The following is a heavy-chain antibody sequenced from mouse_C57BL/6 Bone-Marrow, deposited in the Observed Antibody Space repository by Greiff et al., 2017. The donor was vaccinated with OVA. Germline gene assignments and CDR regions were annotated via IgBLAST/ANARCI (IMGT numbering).Heavy chain of an antibody. V-gene: IGHV5-6*01. CDR3: ARNGYYSKRYFDV. CDR2: ISSGGSYT. D-gene: IGHD2-5*01. CDR1: GFTFSSYG. J-gene: IGHJ1*03. Sequence: EVKLMESGGDLVKPGGSLKLSCAASGFTFSSYGMSWVRQTPDKRLEWVATISSGGSYTYYPDSVKGRFTISRDNAKNTLYLHMSSLKSEDTAMYYGARNGYYSKRYFDVWGTGTTVTVSS.